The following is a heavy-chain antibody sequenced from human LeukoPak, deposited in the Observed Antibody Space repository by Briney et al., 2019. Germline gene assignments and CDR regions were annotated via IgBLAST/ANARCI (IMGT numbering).Heavy chain of an antibody. D-gene: IGHD5-18*01. J-gene: IGHJ4*02. Sequence: GGSLRLSCAASGFTFSSYAMSWVRQAPGKGLEWVSGISGSGGSTYHADSVKGRFSISRDNSKNTLYLQMNSLRAEDTAVFYCAKGHSYGSNDYWGQGTLVTVSS. CDR2: ISGSGGST. CDR1: GFTFSSYA. V-gene: IGHV3-23*01. CDR3: AKGHSYGSNDY.